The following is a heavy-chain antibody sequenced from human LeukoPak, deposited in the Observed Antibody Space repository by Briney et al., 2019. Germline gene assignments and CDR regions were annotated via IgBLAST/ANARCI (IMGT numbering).Heavy chain of an antibody. CDR3: ARDSHERQQLVHLDY. Sequence: SETLSLTCTVSGGSISSGDYYWSRIRQPPGKGLEWIGYIYYSGSTYYNPSLKSRVTISVDTSKNQFSLKLSSVTAADTAVYYCARDSHERQQLVHLDYWGQGTLVTVSS. CDR1: GGSISSGDYY. J-gene: IGHJ4*02. CDR2: IYYSGST. D-gene: IGHD6-13*01. V-gene: IGHV4-30-4*08.